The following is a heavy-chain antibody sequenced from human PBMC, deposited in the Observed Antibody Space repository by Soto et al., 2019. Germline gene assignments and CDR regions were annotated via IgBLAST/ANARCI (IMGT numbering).Heavy chain of an antibody. D-gene: IGHD6-19*01. CDR3: ASNGGSSGWYSYWFDP. Sequence: ASVKVSCKASGYTFTSYGISWVRQAPGQGLEWMGWISAYNGNTNYAQKLRGRVTMTTDTSTSTAYMELRSLRSDDTAVYYCASNGGSSGWYSYWFDPWGQGTLVTVSS. CDR1: GYTFTSYG. CDR2: ISAYNGNT. J-gene: IGHJ5*02. V-gene: IGHV1-18*01.